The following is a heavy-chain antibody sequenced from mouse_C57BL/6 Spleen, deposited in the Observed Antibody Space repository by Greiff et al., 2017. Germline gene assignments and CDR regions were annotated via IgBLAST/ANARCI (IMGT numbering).Heavy chain of an antibody. D-gene: IGHD1-1*02. CDR2: IYPGDGDT. CDR3: ASRVAHFDY. J-gene: IGHJ2*01. Sequence: VQRVESGAELVKPGASVKISCKASGYAFSGYWMNWVKQRPGKGLEWIGQIYPGDGDTNYNGKFKGKATLTADKSSSTAYMQLSSLTSEDSAVYDSASRVAHFDYWGQGTTLTVSS. CDR1: GYAFSGYW. V-gene: IGHV1-80*01.